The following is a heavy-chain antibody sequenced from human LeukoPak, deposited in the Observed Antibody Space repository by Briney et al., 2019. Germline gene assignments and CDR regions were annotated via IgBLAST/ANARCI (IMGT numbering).Heavy chain of an antibody. Sequence: GGSLRLSCAASGFTFSTYDMTWVRQAPGKGLEWVSSISGSGGSTYYADSVKGRFTTSRDNSKNTLYLQMNGLRAEDTAVYYCAKDLAAVPGNRYFAYWGQGTLVTVSS. CDR3: AKDLAAVPGNRYFAY. CDR1: GFTFSTYD. V-gene: IGHV3-23*01. CDR2: ISGSGGST. J-gene: IGHJ4*02. D-gene: IGHD6-19*01.